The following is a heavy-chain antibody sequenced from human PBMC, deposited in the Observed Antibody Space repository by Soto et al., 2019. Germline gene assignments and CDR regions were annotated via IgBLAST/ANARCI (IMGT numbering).Heavy chain of an antibody. CDR3: ARALSGGSSSGWYDYYYYYMDV. CDR1: GYSISSSNW. CDR2: IYYSGST. D-gene: IGHD6-19*01. V-gene: IGHV4-28*01. J-gene: IGHJ6*03. Sequence: PSETLSLTCAFSGYSISSSNWWVWIRQPPGKGLEWIGYIYYSGSTYYNPSLKSRVTMSVDTSKNQFSLKLSSVTAVDTAVYCCARALSGGSSSGWYDYYYYYMDVWGKGTTVTVSS.